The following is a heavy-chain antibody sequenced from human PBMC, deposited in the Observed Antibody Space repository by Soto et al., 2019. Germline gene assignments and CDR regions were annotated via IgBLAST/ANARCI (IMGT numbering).Heavy chain of an antibody. CDR2: IYTDNTDT. J-gene: IGHJ6*02. D-gene: IGHD1-26*01. V-gene: IGHV5-51*01. CDR1: GYSFTSLW. CDR3: SRSGRNGYYGMDV. Sequence: GEYPKISCKGSGYSFTSLWMGLVREMPGKGMELMWIIYTDNTDTTYNPSFQGQVTISAEKSINTAYLQWSSLRASDTAMYFCSRSGRNGYYGMDVWGQGTTVTVSS.